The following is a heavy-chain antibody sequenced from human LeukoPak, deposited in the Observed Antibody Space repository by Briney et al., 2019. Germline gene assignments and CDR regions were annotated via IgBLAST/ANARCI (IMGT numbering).Heavy chain of an antibody. V-gene: IGHV3-30-3*01. J-gene: IGHJ4*02. D-gene: IGHD6-25*01. CDR1: GFTFSSYA. Sequence: GGSLRLSCAASGFTFSSYAMHWVRQAPGKGLEWVAVVSYLGNDKFYADSVKGRFTISKDNSNNTVYLEINSLRSEDTAVYYCARPLERRLIHYFDFWGPGTPVTVSS. CDR3: ARPLERRLIHYFDF. CDR2: VSYLGNDK.